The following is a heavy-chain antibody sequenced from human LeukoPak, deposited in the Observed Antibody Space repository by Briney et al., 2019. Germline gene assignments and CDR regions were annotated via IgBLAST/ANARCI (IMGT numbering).Heavy chain of an antibody. J-gene: IGHJ4*02. V-gene: IGHV3-30*02. D-gene: IGHD2-8*01. CDR3: AKDRAYCTNGVCSAFDY. Sequence: GGSLRLSCAASGFTFSSYGMHWVRQAPGKGLEWVAFIRYDGSNKYYADSVKGRFTISRDNSKNTLYLQMNSLRAEDTAVYYCAKDRAYCTNGVCSAFDYWGQGTLVTVSS. CDR1: GFTFSSYG. CDR2: IRYDGSNK.